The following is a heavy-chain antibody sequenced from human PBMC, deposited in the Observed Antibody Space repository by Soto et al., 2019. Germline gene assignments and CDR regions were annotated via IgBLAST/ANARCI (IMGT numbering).Heavy chain of an antibody. Sequence: SVKVSCKASGGTFSSYAISWVRQAPGQGLEWMGGIIPIFGTANYAQKFQGRVTITADESTSTAYMELSSLRSEDTAVYYCARDVITIFGVVIISRPMDVWGQGSTVTVSS. CDR3: ARDVITIFGVVIISRPMDV. D-gene: IGHD3-3*01. CDR2: IIPIFGTA. V-gene: IGHV1-69*13. CDR1: GGTFSSYA. J-gene: IGHJ6*02.